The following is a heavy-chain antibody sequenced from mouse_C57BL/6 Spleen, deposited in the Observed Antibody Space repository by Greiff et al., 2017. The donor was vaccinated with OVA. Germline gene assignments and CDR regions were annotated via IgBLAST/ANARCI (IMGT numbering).Heavy chain of an antibody. D-gene: IGHD1-1*01. V-gene: IGHV1-18*01. J-gene: IGHJ1*03. Sequence: EVQLQQSGPELVKPGASVKIPCKASGYTFTDYNMDWVQQSHGKSLEWIGDINPNNGGTIYNQKFKGKATLTVDKSSSTAYMELRSLTSEDTAVYYCAREGNYYGSRGRGWYFDVWGTGTTVTVSS. CDR3: AREGNYYGSRGRGWYFDV. CDR2: INPNNGGT. CDR1: GYTFTDYN.